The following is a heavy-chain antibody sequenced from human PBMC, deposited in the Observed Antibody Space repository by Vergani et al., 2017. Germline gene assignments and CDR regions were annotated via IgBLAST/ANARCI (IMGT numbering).Heavy chain of an antibody. CDR3: AGEGRNYYGSGSYTPPGFPFDP. CDR1: GGTFSSYT. V-gene: IGHV1-69*08. D-gene: IGHD3-10*01. J-gene: IGHJ5*02. Sequence: QVQLVQSGAEVKKPGSSVKVSCKASGGTFSSYTISWVRQAPGQGLEWMGRIIPILGIANYAQKFQGRVTITADKSTSTAYMELSSLRSEDTAVYYCAGEGRNYYGSGSYTPPGFPFDPWGQGTLVTVSS. CDR2: IIPILGIA.